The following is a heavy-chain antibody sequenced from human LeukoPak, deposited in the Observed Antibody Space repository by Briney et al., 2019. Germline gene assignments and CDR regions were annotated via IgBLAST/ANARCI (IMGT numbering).Heavy chain of an antibody. J-gene: IGHJ6*03. CDR2: VSIYNGIP. V-gene: IGHV1-18*04. Sequence: ASVKVSCEASGYIFSSYGITWVRQAPGQGLEWMGWVSIYNGIPKYAQHLRGRVTMTTDTSTSTAYMELRNLRSDDTAVYFCARVPRSFYESSLYMDVWGKGTTVTVSS. D-gene: IGHD3-22*01. CDR1: GYIFSSYG. CDR3: ARVPRSFYESSLYMDV.